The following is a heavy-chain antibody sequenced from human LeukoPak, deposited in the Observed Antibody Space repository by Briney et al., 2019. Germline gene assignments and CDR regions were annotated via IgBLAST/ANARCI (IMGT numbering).Heavy chain of an antibody. Sequence: GGSLRLSCAASGFTFSSYAMHWVRQAPGKGLEWVAVISYDGSNKYYADSVKARFTISRDNSKNTLYLQMNSLRAEDTAVYYCARDHLLLVGAFDIWGQGTMVTVSS. V-gene: IGHV3-30*04. CDR1: GFTFSSYA. CDR2: ISYDGSNK. J-gene: IGHJ3*02. D-gene: IGHD3-16*01. CDR3: ARDHLLLVGAFDI.